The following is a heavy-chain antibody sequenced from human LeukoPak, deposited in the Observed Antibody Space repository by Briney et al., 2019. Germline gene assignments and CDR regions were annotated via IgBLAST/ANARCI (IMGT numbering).Heavy chain of an antibody. CDR3: VRDQKPGWYPDY. V-gene: IGHV3-11*06. Sequence: PGGSLRLSCAASGFTFSDYYMNWIRQAPGKGLGWVSYISGSSTFTNYADSVKGRFTISRDNAKNSLYLQMNSLRAEDTAVYYCVRDQKPGWYPDYWGQGTLVTVSS. D-gene: IGHD6-19*01. CDR2: ISGSSTFT. J-gene: IGHJ4*02. CDR1: GFTFSDYY.